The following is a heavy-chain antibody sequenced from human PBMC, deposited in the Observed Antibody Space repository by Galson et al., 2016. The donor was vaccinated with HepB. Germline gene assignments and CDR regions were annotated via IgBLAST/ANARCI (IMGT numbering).Heavy chain of an antibody. Sequence: LSLTCAVSGGSISSGGYSWSWIRQPPGKGLEWIGYIYHSRSTYYNPSLKSRVTILVDRSKNQFSLKLSSVTAADTAVYYCARGIMITFGGVISDAFDIWGQGTMVAVSS. D-gene: IGHD3-16*01. CDR1: GGSISSGGYS. J-gene: IGHJ3*02. CDR2: IYHSRST. CDR3: ARGIMITFGGVISDAFDI. V-gene: IGHV4-30-2*01.